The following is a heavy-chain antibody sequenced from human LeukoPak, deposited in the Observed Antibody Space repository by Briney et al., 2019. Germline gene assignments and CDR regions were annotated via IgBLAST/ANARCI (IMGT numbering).Heavy chain of an antibody. J-gene: IGHJ5*02. D-gene: IGHD5-18*01. CDR3: AREGDVDTATWHWFDP. V-gene: IGHV1-46*01. Sequence: ASVKVSCKASGYTFTGYYMHWVRQAPGQGLEWMGIINPSGGSTSYAQKFQGRVTMTRDTSTSTVYMELSSLRSEDTAVYYCAREGDVDTATWHWFDPWGQGTLVTVSS. CDR1: GYTFTGYY. CDR2: INPSGGST.